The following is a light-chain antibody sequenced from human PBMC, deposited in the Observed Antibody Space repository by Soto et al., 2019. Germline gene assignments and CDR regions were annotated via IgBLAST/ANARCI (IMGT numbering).Light chain of an antibody. CDR2: DAS. Sequence: EIVLTQSPATLSLSPGERATLSCRASQSVSSYLAWYQQKPGQAPRLLIYDASNRATGIPARFSGSGSGTDFTRTISSLEPEDFAVYYCQQRGNWPRTFGQGTKLEIK. V-gene: IGKV3-11*01. J-gene: IGKJ2*01. CDR3: QQRGNWPRT. CDR1: QSVSSY.